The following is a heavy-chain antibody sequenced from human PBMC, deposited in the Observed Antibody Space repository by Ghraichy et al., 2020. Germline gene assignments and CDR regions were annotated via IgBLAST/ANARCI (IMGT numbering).Heavy chain of an antibody. Sequence: SETLSLTCAVSGGSISSGGYSWSWIRQPPGKGLEMVAHIYYSGRTFYNPSLKTRVSISVDTSKNQLSLKLNSVIAADTAVYYCARGLVGGRFQLDYWGQGTLVTVSS. CDR2: IYYSGRT. D-gene: IGHD3-3*01. CDR1: GGSISSGGYS. V-gene: IGHV4-30-4*07. CDR3: ARGLVGGRFQLDY. J-gene: IGHJ4*02.